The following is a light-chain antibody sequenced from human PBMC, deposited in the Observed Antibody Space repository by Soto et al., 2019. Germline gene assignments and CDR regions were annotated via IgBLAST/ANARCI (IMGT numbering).Light chain of an antibody. CDR2: SDN. Sequence: PGQRVTISCSGSSSNIGSNYVFWYQHLPGMAPQLLIYSDNQRPSGVPDRFSGSKSGTSASLAISGLRSEDEADYYCAAWDDTLSGYVFGTGTKVTVL. J-gene: IGLJ1*01. V-gene: IGLV1-47*02. CDR1: SSNIGSNY. CDR3: AAWDDTLSGYV.